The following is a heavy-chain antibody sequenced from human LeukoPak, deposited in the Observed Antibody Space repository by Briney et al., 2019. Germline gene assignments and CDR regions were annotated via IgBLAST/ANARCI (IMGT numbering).Heavy chain of an antibody. V-gene: IGHV5-51*01. J-gene: IGHJ3*02. CDR1: GYSFSNYW. Sequence: GESLKIFCNGSGYSFSNYWIGWGRQMPGKGLEWMGNNYSVDSDTRYSPSFQGQVTISADKSISTAYLQWSSLKASDTAMYYCARRTTTWAFDIWGQGTMVTVSS. CDR3: ARRTTTWAFDI. D-gene: IGHD2/OR15-2a*01. CDR2: NYSVDSDT.